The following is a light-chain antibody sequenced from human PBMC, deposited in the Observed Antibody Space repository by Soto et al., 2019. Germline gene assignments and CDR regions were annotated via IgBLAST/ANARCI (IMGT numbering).Light chain of an antibody. CDR3: QQYNSYGT. V-gene: IGKV1-5*03. CDR2: KAS. J-gene: IGKJ1*01. Sequence: DIQMTQSPSTLSASVRERVTITCRASQTISSWLAWFQQRPGRAPKFLIYKASSLKNGVPLRFSGSGSGTQFTLTNSSLQPDDFATYYCQQYNSYGTFGQGTKVDIK. CDR1: QTISSW.